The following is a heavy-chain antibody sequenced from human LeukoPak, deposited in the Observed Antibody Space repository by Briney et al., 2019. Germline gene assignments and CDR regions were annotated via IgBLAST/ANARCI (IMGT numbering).Heavy chain of an antibody. CDR3: AKGRSADTAMVKVY. D-gene: IGHD5-18*01. V-gene: IGHV3-23*01. Sequence: PGGSLRLSCAASGFTFSSYAMSWVRQAPGKGLEWISAISGSGDGTYYADSVKGRFTISRDNSKNTLYLQMNSLRAEDTATYYCAKGRSADTAMVKVYWGQGTLVTISS. CDR2: ISGSGDGT. CDR1: GFTFSSYA. J-gene: IGHJ4*02.